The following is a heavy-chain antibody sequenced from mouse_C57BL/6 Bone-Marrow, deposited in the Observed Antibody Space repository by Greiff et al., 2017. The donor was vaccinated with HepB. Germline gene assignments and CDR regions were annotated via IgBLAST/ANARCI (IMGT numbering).Heavy chain of an antibody. J-gene: IGHJ3*01. CDR1: GFTFSDFY. CDR2: SRNKANDYTT. Sequence: EVKLVESGGGLVQSGRSLRLSCATSGFTFSDFYMEWVRQAPGKGLEWIAASRNKANDYTTEYSASVKGRFIVSRDTSKSILYLQMNALRAEDTAIYYCARGAGGAWFAYWGQGTLVTVSA. V-gene: IGHV7-1*01. CDR3: ARGAGGAWFAY.